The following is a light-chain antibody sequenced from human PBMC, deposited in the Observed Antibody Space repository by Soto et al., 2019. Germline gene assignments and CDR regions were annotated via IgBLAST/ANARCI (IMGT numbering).Light chain of an antibody. CDR3: GSWNSSVSAYV. J-gene: IGLJ1*01. CDR1: SSNIGANS. V-gene: IGLV1-51*01. CDR2: DDN. Sequence: QSVLTQPPSVSAAPGQKVTISCSGSSSNIGANSVSWYQQLPGTAPKLLIYDDNKRPSGIPDRLSCSKSGTSATLGTTGFQSGDEADYHCGSWNSSVSAYVFGAGTKVTAL.